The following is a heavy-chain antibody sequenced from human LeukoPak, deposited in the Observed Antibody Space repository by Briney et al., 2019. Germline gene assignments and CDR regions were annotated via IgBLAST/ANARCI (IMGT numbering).Heavy chain of an antibody. CDR3: ARGPFPSRAAYFDY. Sequence: GGSLRLSCTASGFTFSSYAMHWVRQAPGKGLEYVSAIGSNGVSTYYANSVKGRFTISRDNSKHTLYLQMGSLRAEDMAVYYCARGPFPSRAAYFDYWAQEPLLTVSS. J-gene: IGHJ4*02. CDR2: IGSNGVST. V-gene: IGHV3-64*01. CDR1: GFTFSSYA. D-gene: IGHD3-16*01.